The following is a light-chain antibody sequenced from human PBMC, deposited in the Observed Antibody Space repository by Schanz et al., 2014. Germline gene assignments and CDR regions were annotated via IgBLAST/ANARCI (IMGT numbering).Light chain of an antibody. J-gene: IGLJ1*01. CDR2: AVT. CDR1: SSDVGGYRY. Sequence: QSALTQPASVSGSAGQSITISCTGASSDVGGYRYVSWYQQHPGKAPKLMTYAVTNRPSGVSNRFSGSKSGNTASLTISGLQAEDEADYYCSSYTSTTTLVFGTGTKLTVL. CDR3: SSYTSTTTLV. V-gene: IGLV2-14*01.